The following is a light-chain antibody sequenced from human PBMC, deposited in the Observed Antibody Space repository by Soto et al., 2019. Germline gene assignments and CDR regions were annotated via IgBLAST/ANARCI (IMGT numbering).Light chain of an antibody. CDR1: SSDVGSYKV. Sequence: QSALTQPASVSGSPGQSITISGTGTSSDVGSYKVVSWYQQHPGKAPKLMIYEGSKRPSGVSNRFSGSKSGNTASLTISGRQAEDEADYYCCSYAGSSTLVFGGGTKLTVL. J-gene: IGLJ2*01. CDR3: CSYAGSSTLV. CDR2: EGS. V-gene: IGLV2-23*01.